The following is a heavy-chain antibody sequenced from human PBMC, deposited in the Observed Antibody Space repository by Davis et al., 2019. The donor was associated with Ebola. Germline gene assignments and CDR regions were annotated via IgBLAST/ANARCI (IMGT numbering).Heavy chain of an antibody. Sequence: PSETLSLTCTVSGDSISSYYWGWIRQPPGKGLEWIGYIYYSGSTNYNPSLKSRVTISADTSKNQFSLKLSSVTAADTAVYYCARYCGGDCYWGFDYWGQGTLVTVSS. CDR1: GDSISSYY. CDR2: IYYSGST. V-gene: IGHV4-59*01. CDR3: ARYCGGDCYWGFDY. J-gene: IGHJ4*02. D-gene: IGHD2-21*02.